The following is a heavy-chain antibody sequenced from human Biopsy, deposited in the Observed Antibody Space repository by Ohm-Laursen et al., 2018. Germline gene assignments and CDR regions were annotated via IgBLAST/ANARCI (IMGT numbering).Heavy chain of an antibody. Sequence: SLRLSCSASGFTFTVYSIVWVRQAPGKGLEWVSSITSRTSSTYYADSVKGRVTISRDNANNSVSLQMNNLRVDDKAVYYCARWYGDLFYYYNGMDVWGQGTTVTVSS. V-gene: IGHV3-21*01. CDR3: ARWYGDLFYYYNGMDV. J-gene: IGHJ6*02. CDR1: GFTFTVYS. D-gene: IGHD3-10*01. CDR2: ITSRTSST.